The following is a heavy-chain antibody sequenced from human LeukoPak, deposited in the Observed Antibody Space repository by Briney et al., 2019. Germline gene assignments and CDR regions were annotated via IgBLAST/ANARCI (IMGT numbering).Heavy chain of an antibody. CDR1: GYSFTGYV. D-gene: IGHD1-1*01. J-gene: IGHJ6*02. CDR2: INTNTGNP. CDR3: ARMITTGTTYGMDV. V-gene: IGHV7-4-1*02. Sequence: ASVKVSCKASGYSFTGYVINWVRQAPGQGLEWMGWINTNTGNPTYAQGFTGRFVFSLDTSVSTAYLQISSLKAEDTAVYYCARMITTGTTYGMDVWGQGTTVTVSS.